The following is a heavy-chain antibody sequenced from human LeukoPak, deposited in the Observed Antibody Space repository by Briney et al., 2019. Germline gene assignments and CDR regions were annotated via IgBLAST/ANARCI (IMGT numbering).Heavy chain of an antibody. CDR1: GYTFTSYG. Sequence: ASVKVSCKASGYTFTSYGISWVRQAPGQGLEWMGWIGAYNGNTNYAQKLQGRVTMTTDTSTSTACMELRSLRSDDTAVYYCARDPYSSGFKWFDPWGQGTLVTVSS. CDR3: ARDPYSSGFKWFDP. D-gene: IGHD6-19*01. J-gene: IGHJ5*02. CDR2: IGAYNGNT. V-gene: IGHV1-18*01.